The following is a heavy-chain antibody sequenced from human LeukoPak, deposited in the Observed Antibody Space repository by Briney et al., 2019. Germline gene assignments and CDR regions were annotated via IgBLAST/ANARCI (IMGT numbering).Heavy chain of an antibody. V-gene: IGHV1-24*01. J-gene: IGHJ6*04. CDR3: ATAAIAVAGNEVSKMDV. D-gene: IGHD6-19*01. CDR2: FDPEDGET. CDR1: GYTLTELS. Sequence: GASVKVSCKVSGYTLTELSMHWVRQAPGKGLEWMGGFDPEDGETIYAQKFQGRVTMTEDTSTDTAYMELSSLRSEDTAVYYCATAAIAVAGNEVSKMDVWGKGTTVTISS.